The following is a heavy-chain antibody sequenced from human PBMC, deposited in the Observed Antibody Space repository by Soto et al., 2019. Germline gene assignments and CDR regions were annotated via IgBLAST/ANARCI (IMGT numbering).Heavy chain of an antibody. J-gene: IGHJ6*02. CDR3: VREDDGGDRDYYGLDV. Sequence: PSETLSLTCTVSGGSISSYYWSWIRQPPGKGLEWIGYIYYSGSTSYNPSLKSRVTMSVDTSKNQFSLNLSSVTAADTAVYFCVREDDGGDRDYYGLDVWGQGTTVTVSS. D-gene: IGHD2-21*02. CDR2: IYYSGST. V-gene: IGHV4-59*12. CDR1: GGSISSYY.